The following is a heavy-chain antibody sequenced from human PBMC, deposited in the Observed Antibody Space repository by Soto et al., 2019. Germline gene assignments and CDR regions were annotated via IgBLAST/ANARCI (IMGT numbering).Heavy chain of an antibody. D-gene: IGHD5-12*01. Sequence: QITLKESGPTLVKPTQTLTLTCTFSGISLSTDAVGVAWIRQPPGKALEWLALIYWDDDKRYSPSLKSRLTIIKDTSKNQVVLTMTNMDPVDTATYYCAHRGEVATIISDAFDIWGPGTWVTVSS. V-gene: IGHV2-5*02. CDR2: IYWDDDK. CDR1: GISLSTDAVG. CDR3: AHRGEVATIISDAFDI. J-gene: IGHJ3*02.